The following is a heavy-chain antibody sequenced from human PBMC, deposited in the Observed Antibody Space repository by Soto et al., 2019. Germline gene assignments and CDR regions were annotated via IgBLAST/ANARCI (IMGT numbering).Heavy chain of an antibody. D-gene: IGHD3-22*01. CDR3: ARDTYYHDSSGYYVFDY. CDR1: EFTFSSYG. J-gene: IGHJ4*02. CDR2: ISYDGNNK. V-gene: IGHV3-30*03. Sequence: QVQLVESGGGVVQPGRSLTLSCAASEFTFSSYGIHWVRQAPGKGLEWVAIISYDGNNKQYADSVKGRFTISRDNSKSMVHLQMNSLRVEDTAVYYCARDTYYHDSSGYYVFDYWGQGTLVTVSS.